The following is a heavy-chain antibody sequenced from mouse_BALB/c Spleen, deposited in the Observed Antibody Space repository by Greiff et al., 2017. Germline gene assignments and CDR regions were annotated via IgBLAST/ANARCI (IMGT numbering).Heavy chain of an antibody. D-gene: IGHD1-1*01. CDR1: GYTFTDYN. CDR2: IYPYNGGT. Sequence: EVQLQQSGPELVKPGASVKISCKASGYTFTDYNMHWVKQSHGKSLEWIGYIYPYNGGTGYNQKFKSKATLTVDNSSSTAFMHLNSLTSEDSAVYYCARVYGSSGAMDYWGQGTSVTVSS. V-gene: IGHV1S29*02. CDR3: ARVYGSSGAMDY. J-gene: IGHJ4*01.